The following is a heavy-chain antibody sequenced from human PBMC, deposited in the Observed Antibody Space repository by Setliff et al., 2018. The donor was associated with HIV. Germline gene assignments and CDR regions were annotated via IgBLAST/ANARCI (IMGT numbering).Heavy chain of an antibody. CDR1: GGSISSYY. CDR3: ARVEGVGANNAFDI. J-gene: IGHJ3*02. Sequence: LSLTCTVSGGSISSYYWSWIRQPPGKGLEWIGYIYYSGSTNYNPSLKSRVTISVDTSKNQFSLKLSSVTAADTAVYYCARVEGVGANNAFDIWGQGTMVT. D-gene: IGHD1-26*01. V-gene: IGHV4-59*01. CDR2: IYYSGST.